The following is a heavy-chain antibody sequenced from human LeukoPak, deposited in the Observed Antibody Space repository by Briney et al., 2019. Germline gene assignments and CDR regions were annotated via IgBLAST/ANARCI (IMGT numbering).Heavy chain of an antibody. J-gene: IGHJ1*01. CDR1: GGSISSGSYY. CDR2: IYTSGST. CDR3: ARGAVVVPAAMSPEYFQH. D-gene: IGHD2-2*01. V-gene: IGHV4-61*02. Sequence: PSETLSLTCTVSGGSISSGSYYWSWIRQPAGKGLEWIGRIYTSGSTNYNPSLKSRVTISVDTSKNQFSLKLSSVTAADTVVYYCARGAVVVPAAMSPEYFQHWGQGTLVTVSS.